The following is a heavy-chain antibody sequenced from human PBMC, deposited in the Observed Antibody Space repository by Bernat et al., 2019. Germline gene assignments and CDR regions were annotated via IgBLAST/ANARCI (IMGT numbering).Heavy chain of an antibody. CDR1: GVTFSDYY. CDR2: ISTSASTI. D-gene: IGHD2-15*01. V-gene: IGHV3-11*01. CDR3: ARTYCSGGRCYFGAFDI. Sequence: QVQLVESGGGLVKPGGSLRLSCAASGVTFSDYYMSWIRQAPGKGLEWVSYISTSASTIYYADSVKGRFTSSRDNAKNSLYLQMNSLRAEDTAVYYCARTYCSGGRCYFGAFDIWGRGTMVTVSS. J-gene: IGHJ3*02.